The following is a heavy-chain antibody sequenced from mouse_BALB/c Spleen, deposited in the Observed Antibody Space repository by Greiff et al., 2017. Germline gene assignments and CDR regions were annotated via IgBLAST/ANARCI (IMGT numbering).Heavy chain of an antibody. J-gene: IGHJ3*01. V-gene: IGHV1-39*01. CDR1: GYSFTDYI. CDR2: INPYYGST. Sequence: EVQLQQSGPELVKPGASVKISCKASGYSFTDYIMLWVKQSHGKSLEWIGNINPYYGSTSYNLKFKGKATLTVDKSSSTAYMQLNSLTSEDSAVYFCARDDYDWFAYWGQGTLVTVSA. D-gene: IGHD2-4*01. CDR3: ARDDYDWFAY.